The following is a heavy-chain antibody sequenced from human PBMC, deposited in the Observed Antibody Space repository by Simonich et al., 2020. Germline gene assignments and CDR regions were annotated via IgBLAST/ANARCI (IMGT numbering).Heavy chain of an antibody. V-gene: IGHV4-34*01. CDR3: ARGKGWKNAFDI. J-gene: IGHJ3*02. CDR2: INHSGRT. D-gene: IGHD1-1*01. Sequence: QVQLQQWGAGLLKPSETLSLTCAVYGGSFSGYYWSWIRQPPGKGLEWIGEINHSGRTNYNPSITSRVTISVDTSKNQFSLKLSSVTAADTAVYYCARGKGWKNAFDIWGQGTMVTVSS. CDR1: GGSFSGYY.